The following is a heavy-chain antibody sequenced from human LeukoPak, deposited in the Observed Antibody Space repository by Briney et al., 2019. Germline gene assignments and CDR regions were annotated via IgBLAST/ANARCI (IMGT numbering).Heavy chain of an antibody. CDR3: ARAVDGYNPFDY. CDR1: GFTFSSYV. Sequence: GGSLRLSCAASGFTFSSYVMHWVRQAPGKGLEWVAVVSYDGSNKNYADSVKGRFTISRDNSKNTLYLQMNSLRAEDTAVYYCARAVDGYNPFDYWGQGTLVTVSS. V-gene: IGHV3-30*04. J-gene: IGHJ4*02. CDR2: VSYDGSNK. D-gene: IGHD5-24*01.